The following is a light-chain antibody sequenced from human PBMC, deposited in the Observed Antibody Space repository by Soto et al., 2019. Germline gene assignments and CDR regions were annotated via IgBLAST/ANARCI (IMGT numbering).Light chain of an antibody. CDR2: AAS. J-gene: IGKJ1*01. CDR1: QTISNY. V-gene: IGKV1-39*01. CDR3: QQSYSTPRT. Sequence: DIQLTQSPYSLSASVGDRVTITCRASQTISNYSNWYQQKPGKAPKLLIYAASSLQSGVPSRFSGSGSGTDFTLSISSLQPEDFATYYCQQSYSTPRTFGQGTKVDIK.